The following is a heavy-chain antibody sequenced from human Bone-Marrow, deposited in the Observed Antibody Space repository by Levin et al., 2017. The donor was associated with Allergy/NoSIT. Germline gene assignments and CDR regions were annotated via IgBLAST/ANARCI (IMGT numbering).Heavy chain of an antibody. CDR3: ARGSSTVITFSHHDY. D-gene: IGHD4-23*01. CDR2: IKQDGSDK. V-gene: IGHV3-7*01. J-gene: IGHJ4*02. CDR1: GFTFSSHW. Sequence: HPGGSLRLSCAASGFTFSSHWMNWVRQAPGKGLEWVANIKQDGSDKYYVNSVKGRFTISRDNAKNSLFLQMNSLTADAPAVYYCARGSSTVITFSHHDYWGQGTLVTVSS.